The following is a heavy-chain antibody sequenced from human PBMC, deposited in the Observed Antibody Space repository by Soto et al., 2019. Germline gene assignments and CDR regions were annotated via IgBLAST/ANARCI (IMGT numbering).Heavy chain of an antibody. CDR1: GFTFTSSA. CDR2: IVVGSGNT. V-gene: IGHV1-58*02. J-gene: IGHJ6*02. D-gene: IGHD3-3*01. CDR3: AADSYMGVAAPGGMDV. Sequence: SVKVSCKASGFTFTSSAMQWVRQARGQRLEWIGWIVVGSGNTNYAQKFQERVTITRDMSTSTAYMELSSLRSEDTAVYYCAADSYMGVAAPGGMDVWGQGTTVTVSS.